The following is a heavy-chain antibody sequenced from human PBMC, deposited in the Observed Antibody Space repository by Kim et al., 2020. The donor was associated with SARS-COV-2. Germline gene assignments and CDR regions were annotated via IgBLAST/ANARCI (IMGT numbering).Heavy chain of an antibody. CDR1: GGSGRSVKNY. Sequence: SETLSLTCTASGGSGRSVKNYWAWIRQSPGKGLEWIASIFQSGSTSGSANYNPSLKSRVTISVDTSKNQFSLRLTYMTAADTAVYYCARHWPYSGQMKAFDLWGPGTMVTVFS. D-gene: IGHD1-26*01. V-gene: IGHV4-39*01. CDR3: ARHWPYSGQMKAFDL. J-gene: IGHJ3*01. CDR2: IFQSGST.